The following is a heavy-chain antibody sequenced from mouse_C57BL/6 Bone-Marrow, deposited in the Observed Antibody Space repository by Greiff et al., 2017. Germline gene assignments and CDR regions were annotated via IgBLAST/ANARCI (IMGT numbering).Heavy chain of an antibody. CDR2: TFYSGIT. CDR3: AGGDTTLYAMDY. V-gene: IGHV3-3*01. CDR1: GFSINSDCY. J-gene: IGHJ4*01. Sequence: EVKLVESGPSLVRPSQTLSLTCTVTGFSINSDCYWIWIRQFPGNKLEYIGYTFYSGITYYNPSLESRTYITRDTSKNQFSLKLSSVTTEDTATYYCAGGDTTLYAMDYWGQGTSVTVSS. D-gene: IGHD1-1*01.